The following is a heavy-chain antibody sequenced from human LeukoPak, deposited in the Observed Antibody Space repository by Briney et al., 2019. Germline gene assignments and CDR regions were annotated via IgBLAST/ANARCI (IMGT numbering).Heavy chain of an antibody. CDR2: ISWNSGSI. V-gene: IGHV3-9*01. CDR3: ARDLGCSGGSCYPNYDYYGMDV. J-gene: IGHJ6*02. CDR1: GFTFDDYA. D-gene: IGHD2-15*01. Sequence: PGGSLRLSCAASGFTFDDYAMHWVRQAPGKGLEWVSGISWNSGSIGYVDSVKGRFTISRDNAKNSLYLQMNSLRAEDTAVYYCARDLGCSGGSCYPNYDYYGMDVWGQGTTVTVSS.